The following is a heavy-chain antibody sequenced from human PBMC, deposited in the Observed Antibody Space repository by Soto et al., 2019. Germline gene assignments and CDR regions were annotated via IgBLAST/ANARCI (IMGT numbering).Heavy chain of an antibody. V-gene: IGHV5-10-1*01. J-gene: IGHJ6*02. CDR3: SRQGTTDYFYYYGLDV. CDR1: GYNFPSYW. CDR2: IDPSDSYT. Sequence: PGESMKIYCKGSGYNFPSYWISWVRQMPGKGLEWMGRIDPSDSYTHYSASFQGHVTISADKSISAAYLQWSSLKASDTAMYYCSRQGTTDYFYYYGLDVWGQGTTVTVSS. D-gene: IGHD4-4*01.